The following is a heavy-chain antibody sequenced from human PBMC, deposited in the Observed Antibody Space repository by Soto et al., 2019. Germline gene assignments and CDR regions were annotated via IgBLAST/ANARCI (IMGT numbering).Heavy chain of an antibody. CDR2: ISYDGSSE. CDR1: GFIFSNSA. J-gene: IGHJ5*02. D-gene: IGHD2-21*02. CDR3: PQEASPRLLFGYFDP. Sequence: GGSLRLSCEASGFIFSNSAMHWVRQAPGKGMEWVGVISYDGSSEFYADSVKGRFTISRDNSRNTLYLQMNSLRDEDTAIYYCPQEASPRLLFGYFDPWGQGMLVTVSS. V-gene: IGHV3-30-3*01.